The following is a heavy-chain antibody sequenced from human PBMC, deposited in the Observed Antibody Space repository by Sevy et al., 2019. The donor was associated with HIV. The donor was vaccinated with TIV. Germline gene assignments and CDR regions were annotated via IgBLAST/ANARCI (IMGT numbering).Heavy chain of an antibody. J-gene: IGHJ4*02. D-gene: IGHD2-15*01. Sequence: SETLSLTCAVYGGSFSGYYWSWIRQPPGKGLEWIGEINHSGSTNYNPSLKSRVTISVDTSKNQFSLKLSSVTAADTAVYYCARGIVVVVAGTYYFDYWGQGTLVIVSS. CDR1: GGSFSGYY. CDR2: INHSGST. CDR3: ARGIVVVVAGTYYFDY. V-gene: IGHV4-34*01.